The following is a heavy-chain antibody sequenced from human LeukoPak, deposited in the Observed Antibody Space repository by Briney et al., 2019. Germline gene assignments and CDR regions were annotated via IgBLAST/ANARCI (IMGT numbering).Heavy chain of an antibody. J-gene: IGHJ4*02. D-gene: IGHD2-21*02. CDR1: GYTFTSYD. CDR3: AREVDCGGDCSNMFDY. CDR2: MNPNGGNT. Sequence: ASVKVSCKASGYTFTSYDINWVRQATGQGLEWMGWMNPNGGNTGYAQKFQGRVTMTRNTSISTAYMELSSLRSEDTAVYYCAREVDCGGDCSNMFDYWGQGTLVTVSS. V-gene: IGHV1-8*01.